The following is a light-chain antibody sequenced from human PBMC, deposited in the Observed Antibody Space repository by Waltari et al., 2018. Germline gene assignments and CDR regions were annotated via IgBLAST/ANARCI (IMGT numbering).Light chain of an antibody. Sequence: EIVLTQSPGTLSLSPGERATLSCRASQSVRGSLAWYQQKPGQPPKLLISWASTRESGVPDRFSGSGSGTDFTLTISSLQAEDVAVYYCQQCYSFPYTFGQGTKLEIK. CDR1: QSVRGS. V-gene: IGKV4-1*01. J-gene: IGKJ2*01. CDR2: WAS. CDR3: QQCYSFPYT.